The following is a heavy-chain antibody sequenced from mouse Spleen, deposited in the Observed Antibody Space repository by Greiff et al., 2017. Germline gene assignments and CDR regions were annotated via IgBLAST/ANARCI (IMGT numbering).Heavy chain of an antibody. D-gene: IGHD1-1*01. Sequence: EVKLVESEGGLVQPGSSMKLSCTASGFTFSDYYMAWVRQVPEKGLEWVANINSDGSSTYYLDSLKSRFIISRDNAKNILYLQMSSLKSEDTATYYCARGSYYYGSSYGYAMDYWGQGTSVTVSS. CDR1: GFTFSDYY. V-gene: IGHV5-16*01. CDR2: INSDGSST. J-gene: IGHJ4*01. CDR3: ARGSYYYGSSYGYAMDY.